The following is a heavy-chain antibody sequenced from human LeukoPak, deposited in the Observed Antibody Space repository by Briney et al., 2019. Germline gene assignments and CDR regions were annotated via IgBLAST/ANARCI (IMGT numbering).Heavy chain of an antibody. CDR1: GYTFTGYY. J-gene: IGHJ4*02. D-gene: IGHD3-22*01. V-gene: IGHV1-2*02. Sequence: ASVKVSCKASGYTFTGYYMHWVRQAPGQGLEWMGWINPNSGGTNYAQKFQGRVTMTRDTSISTAYMELSRLRSDDTAVYYCARVGDSSAYYFAFDYWGQGTLVTVSS. CDR2: INPNSGGT. CDR3: ARVGDSSAYYFAFDY.